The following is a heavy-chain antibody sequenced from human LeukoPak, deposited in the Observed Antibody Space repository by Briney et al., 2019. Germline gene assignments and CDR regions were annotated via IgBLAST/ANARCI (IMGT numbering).Heavy chain of an antibody. CDR3: ARGGYSSGSIFYYYYGMDV. CDR1: GGSFSGYY. J-gene: IGHJ6*04. V-gene: IGHV4-34*01. Sequence: SETLSFTCAVYGGSFSGYYWSWIRQPPGKGLEWIGEINHSGSTNYNPSLKSRVTISVDTSKNQFSLKLSSVTAADTAVYYCARGGYSSGSIFYYYYGMDVWGKGTTVTVSS. CDR2: INHSGST. D-gene: IGHD6-19*01.